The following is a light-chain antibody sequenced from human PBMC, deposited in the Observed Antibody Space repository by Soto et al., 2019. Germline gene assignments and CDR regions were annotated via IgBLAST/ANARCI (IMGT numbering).Light chain of an antibody. CDR3: CSYTSSGTWV. CDR1: SSDVGGYDY. Sequence: QSALTQPASVSGSPGQSITISCTGTSSDVGGYDYVSWYQQHPGIAPKLMIYDVSNLPSGISSRLSGSKSGKPASLTISGLQAEDEAEYYCCSYTSSGTWVFGGGTKLTVL. J-gene: IGLJ3*02. CDR2: DVS. V-gene: IGLV2-14*01.